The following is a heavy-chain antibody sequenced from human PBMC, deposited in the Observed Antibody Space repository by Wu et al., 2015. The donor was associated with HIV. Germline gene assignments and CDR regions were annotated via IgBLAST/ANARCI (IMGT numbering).Heavy chain of an antibody. Sequence: QVHLVQFGGEVKKPGASVKISCKASGYTFTNYYIHWVRQAPGQRLEWMGLIYPPDGSTSYPQNFQGGVTMTRDTSTSTVYMELSGLTSDDTAVYYCTRDELFRVDDAFDMWGQGTLVTVSS. J-gene: IGHJ3*02. D-gene: IGHD3-10*01. CDR2: IYPPDGST. CDR3: TRDELFRVDDAFDM. CDR1: GYTFTNYY. V-gene: IGHV1-46*01.